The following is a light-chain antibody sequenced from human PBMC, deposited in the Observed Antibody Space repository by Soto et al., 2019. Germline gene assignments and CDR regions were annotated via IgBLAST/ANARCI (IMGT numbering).Light chain of an antibody. V-gene: IGLV2-14*01. CDR2: EVG. CDR1: SSDVGAFNY. CDR3: CSYASGSVYV. J-gene: IGLJ1*01. Sequence: QSALTQPASVSGSPGQSITISCTGTSSDVGAFNYVSWYLQYPGKAPKLMIYEVGNRPSGVSNRFSGSKSDNMASLTISGLQAEDEADYYCCSYASGSVYVFGTGTKLTVL.